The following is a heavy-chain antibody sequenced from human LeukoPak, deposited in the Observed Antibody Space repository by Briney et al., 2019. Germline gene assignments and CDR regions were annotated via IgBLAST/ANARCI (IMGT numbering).Heavy chain of an antibody. CDR2: ISNDGNNK. D-gene: IGHD3-10*01. CDR1: GFTFSRYT. Sequence: GGPLRLSCAASGFTFSRYTMHWVRQAPGKGLEWAAVISNDGNNKDYADSVKGRFTTSRDNSKNTLYLQVNSLRAEDTAVYYCARDRYYGSGRYNYFDFWGQGTLVTVSS. V-gene: IGHV3-30-3*01. J-gene: IGHJ4*02. CDR3: ARDRYYGSGRYNYFDF.